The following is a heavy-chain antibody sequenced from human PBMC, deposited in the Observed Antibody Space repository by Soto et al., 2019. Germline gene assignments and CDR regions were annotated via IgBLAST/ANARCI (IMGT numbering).Heavy chain of an antibody. CDR1: GFTFSSYA. CDR3: ARVGGTRITIFGVVTTGYFDL. Sequence: QVQLVESGGGVVQPGRSLRLSCAASGFTFSSYAMHWVRQAPGKGLEWVAVISYDGSNKYYADSVKGRFTISRDNSKYSLYLQMNSLRAEDMAVYYCARVGGTRITIFGVVTTGYFDLWGRGTLVTVSS. CDR2: ISYDGSNK. V-gene: IGHV3-30-3*01. J-gene: IGHJ2*01. D-gene: IGHD3-3*01.